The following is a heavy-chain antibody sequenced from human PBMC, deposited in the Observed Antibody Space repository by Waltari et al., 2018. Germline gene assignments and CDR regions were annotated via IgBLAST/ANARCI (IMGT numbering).Heavy chain of an antibody. D-gene: IGHD6-13*01. Sequence: QVQLQESGPGLVKPSETLSLTCPVSGGSISSHYWSWIRQPPGKGLEWIGYIYYSGSTNYNPSLKSRVTISVDTSKNQFSLKLSSVTAADTAVYYCARDLAAAGTRFDPWGQGTLVTVSS. CDR2: IYYSGST. CDR3: ARDLAAAGTRFDP. V-gene: IGHV4-59*11. CDR1: GGSISSHY. J-gene: IGHJ5*02.